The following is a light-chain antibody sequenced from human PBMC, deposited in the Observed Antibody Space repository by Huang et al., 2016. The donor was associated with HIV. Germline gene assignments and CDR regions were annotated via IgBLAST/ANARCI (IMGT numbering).Light chain of an antibody. CDR2: SAA. V-gene: IGKV1-27*01. CDR1: QGISNF. CDR3: QKYNSAPYT. Sequence: DIQMTQSPSSLSTSVGDTVTIPCRASQGISNFLAWYQQKPGKVPNLLIYSAATLPSGVPSRCSGSGSGTHFTLTIRSLQPEDVATYYCQKYNSAPYTFGQGTKLDIK. J-gene: IGKJ2*01.